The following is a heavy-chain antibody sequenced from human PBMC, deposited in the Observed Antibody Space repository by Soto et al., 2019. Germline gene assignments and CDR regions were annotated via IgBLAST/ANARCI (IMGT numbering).Heavy chain of an antibody. CDR1: GFTFSSYA. Sequence: GGSLRLSCAASGFTFSSYAVSWVRQAPGKGLEWVSAISGSGGSTYYADSVKGRFTISRDNSKNTLYLQMNSLRAEDTAVYYCVKVVSMITFGGVIAPEGFDPWGQGTLVTVSS. D-gene: IGHD3-16*02. CDR2: ISGSGGST. V-gene: IGHV3-23*01. CDR3: VKVVSMITFGGVIAPEGFDP. J-gene: IGHJ5*02.